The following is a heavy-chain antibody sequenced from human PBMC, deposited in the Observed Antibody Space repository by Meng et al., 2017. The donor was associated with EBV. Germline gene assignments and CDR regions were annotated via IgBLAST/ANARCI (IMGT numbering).Heavy chain of an antibody. J-gene: IGHJ4*02. Sequence: QVQVVQSGAGVKKPGASVKVSCKASGYTFTSYYLHWVRQAPGQGLEWMGIIIPAGGNTNYAQKFRGRFTMTRDTSTSTVYMDLSILTSEDTAVYYCVRELVGGTFDYWGQGTLVTVSS. CDR2: IIPAGGNT. CDR1: GYTFTSYY. D-gene: IGHD1/OR15-1a*01. CDR3: VRELVGGTFDY. V-gene: IGHV1-46*01.